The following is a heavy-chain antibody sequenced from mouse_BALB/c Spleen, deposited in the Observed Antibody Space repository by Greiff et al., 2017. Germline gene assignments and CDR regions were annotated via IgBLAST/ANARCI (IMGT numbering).Heavy chain of an antibody. D-gene: IGHD3-2*02. CDR3: TRDQDNWYFDV. CDR2: ISSGGSYT. Sequence: EVKLVESGGGLVKPGGSLKLSCAASGFTFSSYTMSWVRQTPEKRLEWVATISSGGSYTYYPDSVKGRFTISRDNAKNTLYLQMSSLKSEDTAMYYCTRDQDNWYFDVWGAGTTVTVSS. CDR1: GFTFSSYT. J-gene: IGHJ1*01. V-gene: IGHV5-6-4*01.